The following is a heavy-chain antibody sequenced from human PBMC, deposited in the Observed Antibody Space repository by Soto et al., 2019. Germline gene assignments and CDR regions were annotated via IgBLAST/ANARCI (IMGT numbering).Heavy chain of an antibody. D-gene: IGHD3-10*01. CDR2: INSDGSST. CDR3: AQGSGSYYQFDY. V-gene: IGHV3-74*01. Sequence: GGSLRLSCAASGFTFSSYWMHWVRQAPGKGLVWVSRINSDGSSTSYADSVKGRFTISRDNAKNTLYLQMNSLRAEDTAVYYCAQGSGSYYQFDYWGQGTLVTVSS. J-gene: IGHJ4*02. CDR1: GFTFSSYW.